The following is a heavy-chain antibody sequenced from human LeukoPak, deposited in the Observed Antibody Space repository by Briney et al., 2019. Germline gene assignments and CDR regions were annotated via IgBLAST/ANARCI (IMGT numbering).Heavy chain of an antibody. D-gene: IGHD2-2*02. V-gene: IGHV4-30-2*01. CDR3: ATCSTSCYNGMDV. Sequence: SETLSLTCAVSGGSISSGGYSWSWIRRPPGKGLEWIGYIYHSGSTYYNPSLKSRVTISVDRSKNQFSLKLSSVTAADTAVYYCATCSTSCYNGMDVWGQGTTVTVSS. CDR2: IYHSGST. J-gene: IGHJ6*02. CDR1: GGSISSGGYS.